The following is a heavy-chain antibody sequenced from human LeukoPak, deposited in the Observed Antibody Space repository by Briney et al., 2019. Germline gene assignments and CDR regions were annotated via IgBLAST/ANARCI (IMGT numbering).Heavy chain of an antibody. J-gene: IGHJ6*02. CDR2: ISYDGSNK. Sequence: GGSLRLSCAASGFTFSSYAMHWVRQAPGKGLEWVAVISYDGSNKYYADSVKGRLTISRDNSKNTLYLQMNSLRAEDTAVYYCASLPLYYYYGMDVWGQGTTVTVSS. CDR3: ASLPLYYYYGMDV. V-gene: IGHV3-30*04. CDR1: GFTFSSYA.